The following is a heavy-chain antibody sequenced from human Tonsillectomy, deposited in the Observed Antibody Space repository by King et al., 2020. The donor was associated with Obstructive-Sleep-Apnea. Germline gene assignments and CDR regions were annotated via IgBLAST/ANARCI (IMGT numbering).Heavy chain of an antibody. D-gene: IGHD6-13*01. Sequence: VQLQQWGAGLSKSSETLSLTCAVFGGAFSDYYWSCIRQPPGMGLEWIGEINHSGITNYNPSLKSRVTISLDTSKNQFSLKLNSVTAADTAVYYCARGSGAAAVNWFDPWGQGTLVTVSS. V-gene: IGHV4-34*01. J-gene: IGHJ5*02. CDR3: ARGSGAAAVNWFDP. CDR2: INHSGIT. CDR1: GGAFSDYY.